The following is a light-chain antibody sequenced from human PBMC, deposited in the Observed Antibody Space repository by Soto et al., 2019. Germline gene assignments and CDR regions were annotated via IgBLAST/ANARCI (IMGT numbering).Light chain of an antibody. J-gene: IGKJ1*01. CDR2: AAS. CDR3: QQSYSTPRT. V-gene: IGKV1-39*01. Sequence: DNQMTQSPSSLSASVGDRVTITCRASQSISSYLNWYQQKPGKAPKLLIYAASSLQSGVPSRFSGSGSGTDFTLTISSLQPEDFATYYCQQSYSTPRTFGQGTKADIK. CDR1: QSISSY.